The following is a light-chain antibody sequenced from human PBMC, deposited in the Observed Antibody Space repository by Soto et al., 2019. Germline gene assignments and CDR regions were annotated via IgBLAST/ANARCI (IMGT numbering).Light chain of an antibody. CDR1: QSVSSSY. CDR3: KQYDDWPET. V-gene: IGKV3-20*01. CDR2: GAS. J-gene: IGKJ1*01. Sequence: EIVLTQSPGTLSLSPGERATLSCRASQSVSSSYLAWYQQKPGQAPRLLIYGASSRATGIPDRFSGSGSGTDFTLTISRLEPEDFAVYYCKQYDDWPETFGQGTKVEIK.